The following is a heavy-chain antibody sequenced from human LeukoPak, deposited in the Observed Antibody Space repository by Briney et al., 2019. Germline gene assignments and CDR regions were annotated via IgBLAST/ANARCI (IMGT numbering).Heavy chain of an antibody. CDR1: GFTFSSND. Sequence: GGSLRLSCAASGFTFSSNDMHWVRQITGKGLEWVSGIGTAGDTYYPGSVRGRFTISRENAKNSLYLQMNSLRAGDTAVYYCARDAIVGNTSYRYFDLWGQGTLVTVSS. CDR2: IGTAGDT. J-gene: IGHJ2*01. D-gene: IGHD1-26*01. V-gene: IGHV3-13*01. CDR3: ARDAIVGNTSYRYFDL.